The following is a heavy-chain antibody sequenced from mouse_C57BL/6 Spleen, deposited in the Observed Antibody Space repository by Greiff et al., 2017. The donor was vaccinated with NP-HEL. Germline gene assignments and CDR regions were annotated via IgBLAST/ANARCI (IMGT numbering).Heavy chain of an antibody. CDR1: GFTFSSYA. V-gene: IGHV5-4*01. CDR2: ISDGGSYT. D-gene: IGHD1-1*01. Sequence: EVQGVESGGGLVKPGGSLKLSCAASGFTFSSYAMSWVRQTPEKRLEWVATISDGGSYTYYPDNVKGRFTISRDNAKNNLYLQMSHLKSEDTAMYYCARAYYGSSGRYFDVWGTGTTVTVSS. CDR3: ARAYYGSSGRYFDV. J-gene: IGHJ1*03.